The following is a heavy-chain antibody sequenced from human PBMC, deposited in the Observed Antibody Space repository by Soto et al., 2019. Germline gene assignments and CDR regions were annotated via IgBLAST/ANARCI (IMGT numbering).Heavy chain of an antibody. D-gene: IGHD6-13*01. J-gene: IGHJ3*02. CDR2: IVPIFSTT. CDR3: AREAAVAGTFRADAFDI. Sequence: QVQLVQSGAEVKKPGSSVKVACKVSGDTFSNYAINWVRQAPGQGLEWMGAIVPIFSTTNYAQKFQGRVTITADESTITGQMELTSLRSYGTAIYYFAREAAVAGTFRADAFDIWGQGTMVTVSS. V-gene: IGHV1-69*12. CDR1: GDTFSNYA.